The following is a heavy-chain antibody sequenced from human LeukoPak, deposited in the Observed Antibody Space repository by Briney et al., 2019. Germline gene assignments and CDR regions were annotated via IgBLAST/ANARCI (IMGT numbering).Heavy chain of an antibody. Sequence: GGSLRLSCAASGFTFRNYVIHWVRQAPGKGLEWVAVTPSDLNVKLYADSVKGRFTISRDNSRSTLYLQMNSLRPEDTAIYYCAREGYYGSGSPPSLYFDHWGQGTLVTVSS. J-gene: IGHJ4*02. V-gene: IGHV3-30-3*01. CDR2: TPSDLNVK. CDR1: GFTFRNYV. D-gene: IGHD3-10*01. CDR3: AREGYYGSGSPPSLYFDH.